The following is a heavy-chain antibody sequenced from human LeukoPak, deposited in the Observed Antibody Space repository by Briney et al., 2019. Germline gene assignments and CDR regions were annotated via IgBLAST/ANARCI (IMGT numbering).Heavy chain of an antibody. CDR3: AREIDYYDSLDY. D-gene: IGHD3-22*01. CDR2: ISSSGSFI. J-gene: IGHJ4*02. CDR1: GFTFSDYY. Sequence: GGSLRLSCAASGFTFSDYYMSWIRQAPGKGLEWVSYISSSGSFIYYADSVKGRFTISRDNAKNSLYLQMNSLRAEDTAVYYCAREIDYYDSLDYWGQGTLVTVSS. V-gene: IGHV3-11*01.